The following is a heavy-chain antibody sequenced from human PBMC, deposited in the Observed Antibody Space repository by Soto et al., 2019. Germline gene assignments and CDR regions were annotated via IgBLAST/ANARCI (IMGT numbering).Heavy chain of an antibody. J-gene: IGHJ6*02. V-gene: IGHV3-74*01. CDR1: GFTFNTYW. Sequence: EVQLVESGGGLVQPGGSLRLSCAASGFTFNTYWMHWVRQAPVRGLVWVSRLNSDGSSKYYGDSMKGRFTISRDNADNTVYLQMNSLRDEDTAVYFCVRGFKNYYAMDVWGQGTTVTVSS. CDR2: LNSDGSSK. CDR3: VRGFKNYYAMDV.